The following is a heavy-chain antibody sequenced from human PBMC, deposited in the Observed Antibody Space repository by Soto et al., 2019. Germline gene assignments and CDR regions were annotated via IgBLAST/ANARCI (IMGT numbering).Heavy chain of an antibody. Sequence: SVQVSCKASGGRFRSHGINLVREAPGQGLEWMGGTVPMYGTANYAQKFQGRVTITADASTSTAYMELSSLRSEDTAVYYCARSLDVGALYYGMDVWGQGTSVTVSS. CDR2: TVPMYGTA. CDR3: ARSLDVGALYYGMDV. D-gene: IGHD1-26*01. CDR1: GGRFRSHG. J-gene: IGHJ6*02. V-gene: IGHV1-69*13.